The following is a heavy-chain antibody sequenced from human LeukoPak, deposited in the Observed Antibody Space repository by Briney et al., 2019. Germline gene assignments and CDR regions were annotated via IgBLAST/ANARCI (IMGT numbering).Heavy chain of an antibody. CDR3: AREWVSRGERWLQSGWFDY. CDR1: GFTFSSYS. J-gene: IGHJ4*02. V-gene: IGHV3-21*01. D-gene: IGHD5-12*01. Sequence: PGGSLRLSCAASGFTFSSYSMTWVRQAPGKGLEWVSSISSSSSYIYYADSVKGRFTISRDNAKNSLYLQMNSLRAEDTAVYYCAREWVSRGERWLQSGWFDYWGQGTLVTVSS. CDR2: ISSSSSYI.